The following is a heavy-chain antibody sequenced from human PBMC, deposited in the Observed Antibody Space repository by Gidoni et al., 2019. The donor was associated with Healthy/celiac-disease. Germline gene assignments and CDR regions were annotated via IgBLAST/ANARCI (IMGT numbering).Heavy chain of an antibody. D-gene: IGHD3-3*01. V-gene: IGHV3-48*02. CDR3: ARDGHGGWDFWSGYYRDNWFDP. Sequence: EVQLVESGGGLVQPGGSLRLSCAASGLPFSRYRMNWVRQPPGKGLEWFSYISISSSTIYYADSWKGRLTISRDNAKNSLYLQMNSLRDEDTAVYYCARDGHGGWDFWSGYYRDNWFDPWGQGTLVTVSS. CDR1: GLPFSRYR. J-gene: IGHJ5*02. CDR2: ISISSSTI.